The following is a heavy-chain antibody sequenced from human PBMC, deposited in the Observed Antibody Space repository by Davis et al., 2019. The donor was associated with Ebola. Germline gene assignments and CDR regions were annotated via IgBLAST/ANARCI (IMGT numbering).Heavy chain of an antibody. D-gene: IGHD3-16*02. CDR3: TTFIMITFGGVIVLRDY. V-gene: IGHV3-15*01. CDR2: IKSKTDGGTT. Sequence: PGGSLRLSCAASGITFSNAWMSWVRQAPGKGLEWVGRIKSKTDGGTTDYAAPVKSRFTISRDDSKNTLYLQMNSLKTEDTAVYYCTTFIMITFGGVIVLRDYWGQGTLVTVSS. CDR1: GITFSNAW. J-gene: IGHJ4*02.